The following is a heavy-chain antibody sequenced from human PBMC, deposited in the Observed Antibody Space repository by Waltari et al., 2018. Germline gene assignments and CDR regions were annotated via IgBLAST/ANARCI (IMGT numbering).Heavy chain of an antibody. D-gene: IGHD3-22*01. V-gene: IGHV3-74*01. CDR3: ARVATKTYSSPVPGRPYYYGMDV. J-gene: IGHJ6*02. Sequence: TFSRYWMDWVRQAPGKGLVWVSRINSDGSSRTYADSVKGRFTISRDNAKNTLYVQMNRLRAEDTAVYYCARVATKTYSSPVPGRPYYYGMDVWGQGTTVTVSS. CDR2: INSDGSSR. CDR1: TFSRYW.